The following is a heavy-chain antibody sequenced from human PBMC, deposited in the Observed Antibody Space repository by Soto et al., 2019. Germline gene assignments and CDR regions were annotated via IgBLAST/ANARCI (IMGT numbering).Heavy chain of an antibody. CDR1: GFTFTSSA. CDR2: IVVGSGNT. CDR3: AAEEAELEDYYYGMDV. D-gene: IGHD1-1*01. Sequence: SVKVSCKDSGFTFTSSAVQWVRQARGQRLEWIGWIVVGSGNTNYAQKFQERVTITRDMSTSTAYMELSSLRSEDTAVYYCAAEEAELEDYYYGMDVWGQGTTVTVSS. V-gene: IGHV1-58*01. J-gene: IGHJ6*02.